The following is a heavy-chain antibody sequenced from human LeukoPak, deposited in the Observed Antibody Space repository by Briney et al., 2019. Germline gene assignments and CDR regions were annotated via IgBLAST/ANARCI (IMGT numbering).Heavy chain of an antibody. J-gene: IGHJ6*02. CDR2: ISGSGDST. CDR3: ARDTVTTYYYYYGMDV. CDR1: GFTFSSYS. Sequence: PGGSLRLSCAASGFTFSSYSINWVRQAPGKGLEWVSGISGSGDSTHYADSVKGRFSISRDNSKNTLYLQMNSLRAEDTAVYYCARDTVTTYYYYYGMDVWGQGTTVTVSS. D-gene: IGHD4-17*01. V-gene: IGHV3-23*01.